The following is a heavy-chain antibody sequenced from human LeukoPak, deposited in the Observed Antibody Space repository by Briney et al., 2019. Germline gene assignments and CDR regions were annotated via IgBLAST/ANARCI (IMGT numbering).Heavy chain of an antibody. CDR3: ARRSTVHDFDY. CDR2: IYYSGST. CDR1: GGSISSYY. V-gene: IGHV4-59*08. J-gene: IGHJ4*02. D-gene: IGHD1-1*01. Sequence: KPSETLSLTCTASGGSISSYYWSWIRQPPGKGLEWIGYIYYSGSTTYNPSLKSRVTISVDTSKNQFSLKVSSVTAADTAVYYCARRSTVHDFDYWGQGTLVTVSS.